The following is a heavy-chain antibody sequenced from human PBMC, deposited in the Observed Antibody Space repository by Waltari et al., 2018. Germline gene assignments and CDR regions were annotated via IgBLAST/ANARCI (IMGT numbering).Heavy chain of an antibody. D-gene: IGHD3-10*01. CDR3: TRDLYRGSDH. CDR1: GLSFSASW. Sequence: EVQLVESGGGLVQPGGSLRLSCAASGLSFSASWRHWVRQSPGKGLEWVSRIDENGISITYVDSVQGRFTTSRDNAKNTLYLQMNSLRAEDSAVYYCTRDLYRGSDHWGRGTLVSFSS. J-gene: IGHJ4*02. V-gene: IGHV3-74*01. CDR2: IDENGISI.